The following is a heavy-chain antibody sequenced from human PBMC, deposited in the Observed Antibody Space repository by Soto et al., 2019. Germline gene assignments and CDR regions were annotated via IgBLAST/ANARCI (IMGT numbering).Heavy chain of an antibody. D-gene: IGHD6-13*01. Sequence: LRLSCVGSGFTFSSYGMHWVRQAPGKGLECVAVISDTGSSHYYAASVEGRFTISRENSKNTLSLHMDRLRVEDTAGYYCAKDRGGDGPDNSWYFGPDYWGQVTPVTVAT. CDR2: ISDTGSSH. CDR3: AKDRGGDGPDNSWYFGPDY. V-gene: IGHV3-30*18. CDR1: GFTFSSYG. J-gene: IGHJ4*02.